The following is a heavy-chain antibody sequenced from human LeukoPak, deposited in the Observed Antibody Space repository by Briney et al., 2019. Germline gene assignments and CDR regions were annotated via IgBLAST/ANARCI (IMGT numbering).Heavy chain of an antibody. CDR1: GYTFTSYE. Sequence: GASVKVSCKASGYTFTSYEINWVRQATGQGLEWMGWMNPDSGNTGCAQKFQGRVTMTRNTSISTAYMELSSLKSEDTAVYYCARTPEAITFGGVIVIPANWLDPWGQGTLVIVSS. V-gene: IGHV1-8*01. J-gene: IGHJ5*02. CDR3: ARTPEAITFGGVIVIPANWLDP. D-gene: IGHD3-16*02. CDR2: MNPDSGNT.